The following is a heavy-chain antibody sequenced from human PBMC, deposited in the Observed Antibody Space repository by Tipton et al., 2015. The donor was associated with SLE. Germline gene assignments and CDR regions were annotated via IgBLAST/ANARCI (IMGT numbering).Heavy chain of an antibody. CDR2: IYPGDSDT. Sequence: QLVQSGAEVKKPGESLKISCKGSGYSFTSYWIGWVRQMPGKGLEWMGLIYPGDSDTRYSPAFQGQVTISGDNSISTAYLHWSSLKAAVTAMYYCARDSSLAARAYYYCGMDVWGRGTTVTVSS. CDR3: ARDSSLAARAYYYCGMDV. J-gene: IGHJ6*02. CDR1: GYSFTSYW. D-gene: IGHD6-25*01. V-gene: IGHV5-51*03.